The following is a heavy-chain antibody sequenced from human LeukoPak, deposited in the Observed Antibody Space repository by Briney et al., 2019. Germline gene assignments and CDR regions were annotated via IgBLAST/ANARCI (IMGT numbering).Heavy chain of an antibody. D-gene: IGHD5-12*01. J-gene: IGHJ4*02. Sequence: PSETLSLTCTVSGGSISSYYWSWIRQPPGKGLEWIGYIYYSGSTNYNPSLKSRVTISVDTSKNQFSLKLSSVTAADTAVYYCARHGVVATGDFDYWGQGTLVTVSS. CDR3: ARHGVVATGDFDY. V-gene: IGHV4-59*08. CDR1: GGSISSYY. CDR2: IYYSGST.